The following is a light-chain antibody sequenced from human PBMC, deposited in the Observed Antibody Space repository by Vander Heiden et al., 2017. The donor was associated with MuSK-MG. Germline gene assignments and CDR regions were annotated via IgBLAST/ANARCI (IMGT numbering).Light chain of an antibody. J-gene: IGKJ1*01. CDR1: QGITND. Sequence: DIQMTQSPSSLSASVGDRVTITCRASQGITNDLAWYQHKPGKAPKRLIYSASSLQSDVPSRFSGSGSGTEFTLTISSLQPEDFATYYCAQHNIFPRTFGQGTNVEI. CDR3: AQHNIFPRT. CDR2: SAS. V-gene: IGKV1-17*01.